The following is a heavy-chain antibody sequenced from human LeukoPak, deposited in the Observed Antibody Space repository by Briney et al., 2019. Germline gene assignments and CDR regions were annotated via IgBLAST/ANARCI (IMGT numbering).Heavy chain of an antibody. J-gene: IGHJ6*01. V-gene: IGHV1-18*04. CDR3: ARDFMLGDGGYVYYGMDV. CDR2: ISVYNGNT. CDR1: GYTFTSYG. D-gene: IGHD5-12*01. Sequence: ASVKVSCKASGYTFTSYGISWVRQAPGQGLEWMGWISVYNGNTNYAQKLQGRVTMTTDTSTSTAYMELRSLRSDDTAVYYCARDFMLGDGGYVYYGMDVWGKGPRSPSPQ.